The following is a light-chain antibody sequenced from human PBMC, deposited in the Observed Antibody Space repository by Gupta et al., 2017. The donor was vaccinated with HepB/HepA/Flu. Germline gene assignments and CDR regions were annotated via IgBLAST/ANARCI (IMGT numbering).Light chain of an antibody. CDR1: NRDVGNLNF. Sequence: QSALTQPAPVSGSPGQSITISCPGPNRDVGNLNFVSWYHHHPGKAPKVIIYEVSKWPSGVSNRFSGSKSGNTASLTISVLQTEDEGYYYCCSYAGGRTFAFGTGTKVTVL. V-gene: IGLV2-23*02. CDR2: EVS. J-gene: IGLJ1*01. CDR3: CSYAGGRTFA.